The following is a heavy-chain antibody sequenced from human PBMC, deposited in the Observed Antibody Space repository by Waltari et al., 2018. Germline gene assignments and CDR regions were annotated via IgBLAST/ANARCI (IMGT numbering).Heavy chain of an antibody. J-gene: IGHJ4*02. CDR1: GFSLSTRGVG. V-gene: IGHV2-5*01. CDR3: AHNKRIHYYDSSGYSLYFGY. Sequence: QITLKESGPTLVKPTQTLTLNCTFSGFSLSTRGVGVGWIRQPPGKALEWLALIYWNDDKRYSPSLKSRLTITKDTSKNQVVLTMTNMDPVDTATYYCAHNKRIHYYDSSGYSLYFGYWGQGTLVTVSS. CDR2: IYWNDDK. D-gene: IGHD3-22*01.